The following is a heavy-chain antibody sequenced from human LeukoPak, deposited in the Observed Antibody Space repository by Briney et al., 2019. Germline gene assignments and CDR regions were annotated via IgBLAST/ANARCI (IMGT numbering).Heavy chain of an antibody. CDR1: GGSFISYA. CDR2: IIPIFGTA. CDR3: ARDPYQPYYYDSSGYYPYYYYGMDV. Sequence: GSSVTVSCTASGGSFISYAISWVRQPPAQGLEWMGGIIPIFGTANYAQKFQGRVTITADESTSTAYMELSSLRSEDTAVYYCARDPYQPYYYDSSGYYPYYYYGMDVWGQGTTVTVSS. J-gene: IGHJ6*02. V-gene: IGHV1-69*01. D-gene: IGHD3-22*01.